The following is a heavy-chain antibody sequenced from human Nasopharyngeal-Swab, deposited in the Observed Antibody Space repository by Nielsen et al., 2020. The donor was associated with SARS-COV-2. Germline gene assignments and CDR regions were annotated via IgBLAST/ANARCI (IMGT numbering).Heavy chain of an antibody. V-gene: IGHV4-59*08. CDR1: GGSISSYY. CDR3: ARRSLGHYDSSGSAVHVAFDI. Sequence: SETLSLTCTVSGGSISSYYWSWIRQPPGKGLEWIGYIYYSGSTNYNPSLKSRVTISVDTSKNQFSLKLSSVTAADTAVYYCARRSLGHYDSSGSAVHVAFDIWGQGTMVTVSS. J-gene: IGHJ3*02. CDR2: IYYSGST. D-gene: IGHD3-22*01.